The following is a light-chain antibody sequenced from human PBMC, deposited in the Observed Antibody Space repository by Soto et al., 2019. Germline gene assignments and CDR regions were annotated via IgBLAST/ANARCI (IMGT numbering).Light chain of an antibody. CDR3: QQS. CDR1: QDISNY. J-gene: IGKJ4*01. Sequence: DIQMTQSPSSLSASVGDRVTITCQASQDISNYLNWYQQKPGKAPKLLIYDASNLETGVPSRFSGSGSGTDFTFTISSLQTEDIATYYCQQSFGGGTKVEIK. V-gene: IGKV1-33*01. CDR2: DAS.